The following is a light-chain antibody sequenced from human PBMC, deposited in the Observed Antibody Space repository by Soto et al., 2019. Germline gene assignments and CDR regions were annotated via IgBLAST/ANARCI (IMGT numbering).Light chain of an antibody. CDR3: QQRSNWPPFT. CDR2: DAS. V-gene: IGKV3-11*01. J-gene: IGKJ4*01. CDR1: QSINRH. Sequence: EIVLTQSPATLSLSPGERATLSCRASQSINRHLAWYRQKPGQAPRLLIYDASNRATGIPARFSGSGSGTDFTLTISSLEPEDFAVYYCQQRSNWPPFTFGGGTKVDIK.